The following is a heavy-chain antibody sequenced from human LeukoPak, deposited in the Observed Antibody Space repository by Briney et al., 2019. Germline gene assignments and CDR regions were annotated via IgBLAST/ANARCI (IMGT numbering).Heavy chain of an antibody. CDR1: GFTFSSYE. V-gene: IGHV3-48*03. CDR3: ARSAFAPDY. Sequence: GGSLRLSCAASGFTFSSYEMNWVRQAPGKGLEWVSYISSSGTTIYYADSVKGRFTISRDNAKNSLYLQMSGLRAEDTAVYYCARSAFAPDYWGQGTLVTVSS. D-gene: IGHD3-10*01. CDR2: ISSSGTTI. J-gene: IGHJ4*02.